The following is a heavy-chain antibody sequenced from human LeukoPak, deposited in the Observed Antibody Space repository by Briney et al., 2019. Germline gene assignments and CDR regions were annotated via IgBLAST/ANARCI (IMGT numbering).Heavy chain of an antibody. CDR1: GYTFTSYG. V-gene: IGHV1-18*01. J-gene: IGHJ6*02. CDR2: ISAYNGNT. Sequence: ASVKVSCKASGYTFTSYGISWVRQAPGQGLEWMGWISAYNGNTNYAQKLQGRVTMTTDTFTSTAYMELRSLRSDDTAVYYCARDQEGITIFGVVISLPGMDVWGQGTTVTVSS. CDR3: ARDQEGITIFGVVISLPGMDV. D-gene: IGHD3-3*01.